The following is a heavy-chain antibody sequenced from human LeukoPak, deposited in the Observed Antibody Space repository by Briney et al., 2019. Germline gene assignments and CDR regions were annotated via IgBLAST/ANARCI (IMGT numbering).Heavy chain of an antibody. V-gene: IGHV4-39*07. D-gene: IGHD3-9*01. CDR3: ARDGSIFSLFAS. J-gene: IGHJ5*02. CDR2: IYYSGST. CDR1: GGSISSNSYY. Sequence: SETLSLTCTVSGGSISSNSYYWAWIRQPPGKGLEWIGSIYYSGSTYYNPSLKSRVTISLDTSKNQFSLKLSSVTAADTAVYFCARDGSIFSLFASLGQGTLVTVSS.